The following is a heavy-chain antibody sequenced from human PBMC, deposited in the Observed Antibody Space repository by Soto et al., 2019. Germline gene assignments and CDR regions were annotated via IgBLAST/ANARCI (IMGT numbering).Heavy chain of an antibody. CDR3: ARDAAVRPRVFEN. CDR2: ICYSGSP. Sequence: PSETQALTCTVSGGSISSSSYNWGWVRQPPGKGPEWIGNICYSGSPYYNPSLKSRVTIYVDTSQNQFSLKLNSVTAADTAVYYCARDAAVRPRVFENWRQGTMVTVS. V-gene: IGHV4-39*07. CDR1: GGSISSSSYN. J-gene: IGHJ4*02. D-gene: IGHD6-13*01.